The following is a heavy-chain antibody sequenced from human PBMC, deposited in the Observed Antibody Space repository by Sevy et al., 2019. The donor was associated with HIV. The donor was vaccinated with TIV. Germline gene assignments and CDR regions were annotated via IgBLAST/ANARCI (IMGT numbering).Heavy chain of an antibody. CDR2: IRYDGSNE. D-gene: IGHD2-8*02. Sequence: GGSLRLSCAASGFTFSNYGIHWVRQAPGKGLEWVAFIRYDGSNEYYVDSVKGRFTISRDNSKGTLYLQMNRLSAEDTAVYYCAKDRKVLLVVYAIPFDALDIWGQGTMVTVSS. V-gene: IGHV3-30*02. CDR1: GFTFSNYG. CDR3: AKDRKVLLVVYAIPFDALDI. J-gene: IGHJ3*02.